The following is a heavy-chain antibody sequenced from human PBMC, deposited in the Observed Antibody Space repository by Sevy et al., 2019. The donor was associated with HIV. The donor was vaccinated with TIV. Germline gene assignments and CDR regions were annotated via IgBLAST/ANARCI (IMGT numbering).Heavy chain of an antibody. J-gene: IGHJ4*02. Sequence: GGSLRLSCAASGFTFSNYAMSWVRQAPGKGLEWVGRIKSKTDGGTTDYAAPVKGRFTISRDDSKNTLYLQMNSLKTEDTAVYYCTTERYDYVWGSYRYYYFDYWGQGTLVTVSS. CDR1: GFTFSNYA. D-gene: IGHD3-16*02. CDR3: TTERYDYVWGSYRYYYFDY. V-gene: IGHV3-15*01. CDR2: IKSKTDGGTT.